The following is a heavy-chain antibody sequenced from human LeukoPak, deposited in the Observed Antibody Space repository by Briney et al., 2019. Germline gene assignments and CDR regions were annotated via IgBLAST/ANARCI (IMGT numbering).Heavy chain of an antibody. V-gene: IGHV1-69*01. CDR3: ARVTHTELSAWFDP. D-gene: IGHD5-18*01. Sequence: SVKVSCKASGGTFNNYAINWVRQAPGQGLEWMGGIIPIFGSSNYAQKFQGRVTITADESTTTAYMELSSLRSEDTAVYYCARVTHTELSAWFDPWGQGTLVTVSS. CDR1: GGTFNNYA. CDR2: IIPIFGSS. J-gene: IGHJ5*02.